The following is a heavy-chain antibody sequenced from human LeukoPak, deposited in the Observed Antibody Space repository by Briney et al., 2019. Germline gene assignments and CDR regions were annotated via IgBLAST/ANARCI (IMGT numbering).Heavy chain of an antibody. CDR3: ARFGDPYYYGSGSYYNVGAFDI. CDR2: ISAYNGNT. D-gene: IGHD3-10*01. CDR1: GYTFTSYG. Sequence: ASVKVSCKASGYTFTSYGISWVRQAPGQGLEWMGRISAYNGNTNYAQKLQGRVTMTTDTSTSTAYMELRSLRSDDTAVYYCARFGDPYYYGSGSYYNVGAFDIWGQGTMVTVSS. V-gene: IGHV1-18*01. J-gene: IGHJ3*02.